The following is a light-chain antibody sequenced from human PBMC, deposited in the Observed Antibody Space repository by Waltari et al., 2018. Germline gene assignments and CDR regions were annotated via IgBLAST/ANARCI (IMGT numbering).Light chain of an antibody. J-gene: IGKJ5*01. CDR3: QQYNDWLPIT. V-gene: IGKV3D-15*01. CDR1: QNIAGN. Sequence: EIVLTQSPATLSVSPGERVILSCRASQNIAGNLAWYQQIPGQPPRLLIYAASNRAPGIPDRFSGSGSGTDFSLTISALQSEDFAVYFCQQYNDWLPITFGQGTRLE. CDR2: AAS.